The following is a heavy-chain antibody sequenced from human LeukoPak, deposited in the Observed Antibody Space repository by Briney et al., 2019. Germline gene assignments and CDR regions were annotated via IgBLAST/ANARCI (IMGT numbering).Heavy chain of an antibody. CDR1: GFSLSNSA. J-gene: IGHJ4*02. V-gene: IGHV3-23*01. CDR3: AKGAYDYIEMGYFDY. Sequence: PGGSLRLSCAASGFSLSNSAMSWVRQAPGKGLEWVSLIIASSGSTFYADSVKGRSTISRDNSKNTPYLQMNSLRAEDTAVYYCAKGAYDYIEMGYFDYWGQGTLVTVSS. D-gene: IGHD5-12*01. CDR2: IIASSGST.